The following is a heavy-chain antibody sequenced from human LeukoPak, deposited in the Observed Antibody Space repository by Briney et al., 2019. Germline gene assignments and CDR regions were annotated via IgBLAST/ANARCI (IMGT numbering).Heavy chain of an antibody. CDR1: EFSFSIYD. CDR3: ARAPSRGERLRAFDV. Sequence: GGSLRLSCTASEFSFSIYDLHWVRQAPGKGLEYVSTIATAGDTYYAGSVRDRFFISREDAKNSLYLQMISLRADDTAVYYCARAPSRGERLRAFDVWGQGTIVTVST. J-gene: IGHJ3*01. D-gene: IGHD1-26*01. CDR2: IATAGDT. V-gene: IGHV3-13*01.